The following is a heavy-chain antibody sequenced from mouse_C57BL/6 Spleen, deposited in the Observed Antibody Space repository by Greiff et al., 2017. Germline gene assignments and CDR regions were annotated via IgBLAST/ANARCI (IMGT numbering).Heavy chain of an antibody. Sequence: VQLQESGAELVRPGTSVKLSCKASGYTFTSYWMHWVKQRPGQGLEWIGVIDPSASYTNYNQKFKGKATLTVDTSSSTAYMQLSSLTSDDSAVYYCARPHYGSSFAMDYWGQGTSVTVSS. CDR2: IDPSASYT. V-gene: IGHV1-59*01. CDR3: ARPHYGSSFAMDY. D-gene: IGHD1-1*01. CDR1: GYTFTSYW. J-gene: IGHJ4*01.